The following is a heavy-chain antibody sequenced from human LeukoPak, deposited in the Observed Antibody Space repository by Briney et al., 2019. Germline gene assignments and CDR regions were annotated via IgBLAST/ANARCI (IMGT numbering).Heavy chain of an antibody. CDR3: ARGGSYGDH. D-gene: IGHD1-26*01. V-gene: IGHV4-4*02. Sequence: SETLSLTCAVSGGSISSSNWWSWVRQPPGKGLEWIGEIYHSGSTNYNPSLKSRVTISVDTSKNQFYLNLSSVTAADTALYYCARGGSYGDHWGQGTLVTVSS. J-gene: IGHJ4*02. CDR1: GGSISSSNW. CDR2: IYHSGST.